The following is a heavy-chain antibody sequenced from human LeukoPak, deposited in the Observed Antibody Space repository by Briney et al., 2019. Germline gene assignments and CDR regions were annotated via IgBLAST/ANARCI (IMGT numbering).Heavy chain of an antibody. CDR1: GGSISSSSYF. CDR3: ARRVQPYYFDF. D-gene: IGHD6-13*01. Sequence: SETLSLTCTVSGGSISSSSYFWGWIRQPQGPGLEWIVSIYYSRRTYYNPSFKSRVTISVDTYKNQFSLKLSSVTAADTAVYYCARRVQPYYFDFWGQGTLVTVSS. J-gene: IGHJ4*02. CDR2: IYYSRRT. V-gene: IGHV4-39*01.